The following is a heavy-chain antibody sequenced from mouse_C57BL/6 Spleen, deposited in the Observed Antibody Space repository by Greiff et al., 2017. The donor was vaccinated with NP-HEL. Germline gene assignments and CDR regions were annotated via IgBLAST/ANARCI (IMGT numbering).Heavy chain of an antibody. Sequence: QVQLKESGPGLVQPSQSLSITCTVSGFSLTSYGVHWVRQSPGKGLAWLGVIWSGGSTDYNAAFISRLSISKDNSKSQVFIKMNSLKADDTAIYYCARREVRGAWFAYWGQGTLVTVSA. V-gene: IGHV2-2*01. CDR2: IWSGGST. CDR1: GFSLTSYG. CDR3: ARREVRGAWFAY. D-gene: IGHD2-2*01. J-gene: IGHJ3*01.